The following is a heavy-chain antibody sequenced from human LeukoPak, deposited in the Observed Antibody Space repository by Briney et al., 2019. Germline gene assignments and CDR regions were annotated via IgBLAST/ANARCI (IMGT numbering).Heavy chain of an antibody. J-gene: IGHJ3*02. CDR3: ARPVRRHAFDI. Sequence: SETLSLTCAVYGGPFSGYYWSWIRQPPGKGLEWIGEINHSGSTNYNPSLKSRVTISVDTSKNQFSLKLSSVTAADTAVYYCARPVRRHAFDIWGQGTMVTVSS. CDR1: GGPFSGYY. V-gene: IGHV4-34*01. CDR2: INHSGST. D-gene: IGHD3-10*01.